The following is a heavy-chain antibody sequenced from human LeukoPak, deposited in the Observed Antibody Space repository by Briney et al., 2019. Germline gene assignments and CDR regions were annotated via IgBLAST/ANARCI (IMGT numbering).Heavy chain of an antibody. CDR1: GYSFSNYY. J-gene: IGHJ4*02. CDR3: ARGIEVGGSFDY. CDR2: INCSGGTT. Sequence: ASVKVSYKASGYSFSNYYMHWVRQAPGQGLEWLGIINCSGGTTNYAQKFQGRVTLTRDTSTSTVYMELSSLRSDDTAVYYCARGIEVGGSFDYWGQGTLVIVSS. D-gene: IGHD3-10*01. V-gene: IGHV1-46*01.